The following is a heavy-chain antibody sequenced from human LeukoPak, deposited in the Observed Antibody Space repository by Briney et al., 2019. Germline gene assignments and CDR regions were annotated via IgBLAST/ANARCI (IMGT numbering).Heavy chain of an antibody. CDR2: ISGSGGST. CDR1: GFTFSSYA. J-gene: IGHJ6*03. CDR3: ARGPEDRGLADYYYYMDV. V-gene: IGHV3-23*01. D-gene: IGHD1-14*01. Sequence: GGSLRLSCAASGFTFSSYAMSWVRQAPGKGLEWVSAISGSGGSTYYADSVKGRFTISRDDSKNTLYLQMNSLRAEDTAVYYCARGPEDRGLADYYYYMDVWGKGTMVTVSS.